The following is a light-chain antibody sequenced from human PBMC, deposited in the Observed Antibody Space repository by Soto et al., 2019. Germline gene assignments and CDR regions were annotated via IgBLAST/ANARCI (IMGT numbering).Light chain of an antibody. CDR1: QGISSY. CDR2: AAS. J-gene: IGKJ5*01. V-gene: IGKV1-9*01. Sequence: IQLTQSPSSLSASVGDRVTITCRASQGISSYLAWYQQKPGKAPKLLIYAASTLQSGVPSRFSGSGSGTDFTLTISSLQPEDFATYYCQQLNSYPQITFGQGTQLEIK. CDR3: QQLNSYPQIT.